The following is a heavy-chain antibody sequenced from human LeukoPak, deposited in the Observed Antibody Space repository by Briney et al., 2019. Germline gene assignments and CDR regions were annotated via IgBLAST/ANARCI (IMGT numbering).Heavy chain of an antibody. CDR3: ARLDYDYDSSRRYYFDY. Sequence: SETLSLTCTVSGGSISSSSSYWGWIRQPPGKGLEWNGEINHSGSTNYNPSLKSRVTISVDTSKNQFSLKLSSATAADTAVYYCARLDYDYDSSRRYYFDYWGQGTLVTVSS. V-gene: IGHV4-39*07. CDR1: GGSISSSSSY. CDR2: INHSGST. J-gene: IGHJ4*02. D-gene: IGHD3-22*01.